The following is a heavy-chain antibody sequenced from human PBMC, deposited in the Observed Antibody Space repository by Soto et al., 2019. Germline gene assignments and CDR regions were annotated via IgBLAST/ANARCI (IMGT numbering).Heavy chain of an antibody. V-gene: IGHV3-30-3*01. CDR2: ISYDGSKK. D-gene: IGHD2-2*02. CDR3: ARGRTYTTVGY. J-gene: IGHJ4*02. CDR1: GFTFSSYA. Sequence: QVQLVESGGGVVQPGRSLRLSCAASGFTFSSYAMHWVRQAPGKGLEWVAVISYDGSKKYYADSVKGRFTISRDSSKNTLYLQMNSLRAEDTAVYYCARGRTYTTVGYWGQGTLVTVSS.